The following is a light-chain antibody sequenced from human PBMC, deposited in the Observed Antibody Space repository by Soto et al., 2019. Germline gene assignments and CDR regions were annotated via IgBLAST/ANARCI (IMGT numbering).Light chain of an antibody. CDR2: DAS. CDR3: QQYGDWPPDT. Sequence: EIVMTQSPATLSVSPGERATLSCRASQSVSRNLAWYQQKPGQPPRLLIYDASTRTTGVPARFGGSGSGTEFTITISGLQSEDFSVYYCQQYGDWPPDTFGQGTKVEI. V-gene: IGKV3-15*01. CDR1: QSVSRN. J-gene: IGKJ2*01.